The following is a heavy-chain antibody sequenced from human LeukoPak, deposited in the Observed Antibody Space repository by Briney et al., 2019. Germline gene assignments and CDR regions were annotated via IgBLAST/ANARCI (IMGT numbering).Heavy chain of an antibody. V-gene: IGHV3-48*01. Sequence: PGGSLRLSCAASGFTFSSYSMNWVRQAPRKGRAWVSYIISSSSTIYYADSVKGRFTISRDNARNSLYLQMNSLRAEDTAVYYCARYGVGATSMDYWGQGTLVTVSS. CDR2: IISSSSTI. J-gene: IGHJ4*02. CDR1: GFTFSSYS. CDR3: ARYGVGATSMDY. D-gene: IGHD1-26*01.